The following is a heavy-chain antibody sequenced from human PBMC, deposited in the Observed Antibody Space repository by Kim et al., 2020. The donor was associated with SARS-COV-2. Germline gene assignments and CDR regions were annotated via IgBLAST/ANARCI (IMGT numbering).Heavy chain of an antibody. CDR3: ARGTDGLGDIVLAVWSYY. D-gene: IGHD2-8*02. V-gene: IGHV4-34*01. Sequence: SETLSLTCAVYGGSFSGYYWSLIRQPPGKWLEWIGEINHSGSTNYNPSLKSRVTISVDTSKNQFSLKLSSVTAADTAVYYCARGTDGLGDIVLAVWSYY. CDR1: GGSFSGYY. J-gene: IGHJ6*01. CDR2: INHSGST.